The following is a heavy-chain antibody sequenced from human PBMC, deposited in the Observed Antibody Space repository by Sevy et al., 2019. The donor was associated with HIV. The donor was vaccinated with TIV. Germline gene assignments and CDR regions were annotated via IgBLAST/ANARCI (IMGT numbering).Heavy chain of an antibody. J-gene: IGHJ6*02. D-gene: IGHD4-17*01. Sequence: GGSLRLSCAAAGFTISDYFMTWIRQAPGKGLEWVSYISSSGDTIYYADSVKGRFTISRDNARNSLYLQMNSRRAEDTAGYYCARDHVKDGDLGDYYYSAMDVWGQGTTVTVSS. V-gene: IGHV3-11*01. CDR3: ARDHVKDGDLGDYYYSAMDV. CDR2: ISSSGDTI. CDR1: GFTISDYF.